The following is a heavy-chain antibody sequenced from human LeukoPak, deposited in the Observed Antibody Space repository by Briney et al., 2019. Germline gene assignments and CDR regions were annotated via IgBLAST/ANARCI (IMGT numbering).Heavy chain of an antibody. J-gene: IGHJ6*02. D-gene: IGHD6-13*01. CDR2: IYPGDSDT. Sequence: GESLKISCKGSGYSFTNYWIGWVRQMPGKGLEWMGIIYPGDSDTRYSPSFQGRVTISADKSISTAYLQWSSLKASDTAMYYCAREAAVENLGMDVWGQGTTVTVSS. CDR1: GYSFTNYW. CDR3: AREAAVENLGMDV. V-gene: IGHV5-51*01.